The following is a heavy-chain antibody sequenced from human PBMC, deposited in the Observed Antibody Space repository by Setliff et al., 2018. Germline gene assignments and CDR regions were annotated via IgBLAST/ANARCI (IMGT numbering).Heavy chain of an antibody. J-gene: IGHJ6*03. CDR1: GYTFANYG. CDR3: ARGRSTYFIDV. Sequence: ASVKVSCKASGYTFANYGLHWVRQAPGQRLEWMGWINAGNGDTKFSQKFQDTITMTADTSASTAYMELSSLRSEDTAVYYCARGRSTYFIDVWGKGTTVAVSS. V-gene: IGHV1-3*01. CDR2: INAGNGDT.